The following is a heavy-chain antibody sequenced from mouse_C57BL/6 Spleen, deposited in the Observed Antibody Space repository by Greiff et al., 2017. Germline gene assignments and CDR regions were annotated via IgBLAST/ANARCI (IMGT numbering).Heavy chain of an antibody. CDR2: IYPGSGST. CDR1: GYTFTSYW. V-gene: IGHV1-55*01. Sequence: QVQLQQPGAELVKPGASVKMSCKASGYTFTSYWITWVKQRPGQGLEWIGDIYPGSGSTNYNEKFKSKATLTVDTSSSTAYMQLSSLTSEDAAVYYCARGGSYYFDDWGQGTTLTVSS. J-gene: IGHJ2*01. D-gene: IGHD1-1*02. CDR3: ARGGSYYFDD.